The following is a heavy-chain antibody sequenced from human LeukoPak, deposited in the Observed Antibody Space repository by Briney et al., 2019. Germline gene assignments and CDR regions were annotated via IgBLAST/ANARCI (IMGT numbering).Heavy chain of an antibody. D-gene: IGHD2-8*02. J-gene: IGHJ4*02. Sequence: GGSLRLSCAVSGFTVSGNYMSWVRQAPGKGLEWVSLIYSGGTTYYADSVKGRFTISRDNSKNTLCLQMNSLRAEDTAIYYCATYRQVLLPFESWGQGTLVTVSS. CDR2: IYSGGTT. CDR3: ATYRQVLLPFES. CDR1: GFTVSGNY. V-gene: IGHV3-53*01.